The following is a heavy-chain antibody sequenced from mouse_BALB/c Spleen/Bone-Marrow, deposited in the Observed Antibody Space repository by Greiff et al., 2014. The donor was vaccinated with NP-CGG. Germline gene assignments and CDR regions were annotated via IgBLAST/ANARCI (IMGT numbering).Heavy chain of an antibody. CDR3: TRSNGNWFAY. J-gene: IGHJ3*01. CDR2: INPSNGGT. D-gene: IGHD2-1*01. V-gene: IGHV1S81*02. CDR1: GYTFTSYY. Sequence: VQLQQSGAELVKPGASVKLSCKASGYTFTSYYMYWVKQRPGQGLEWIGEINPSNGGTNFNEKFKNKATLTVDESSSTAYMQLSSLIFEDSAVYYCTRSNGNWFAYWGQGTLVTVSA.